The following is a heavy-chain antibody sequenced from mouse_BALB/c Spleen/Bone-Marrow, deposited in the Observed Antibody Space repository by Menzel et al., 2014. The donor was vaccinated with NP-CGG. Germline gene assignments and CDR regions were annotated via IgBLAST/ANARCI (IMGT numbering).Heavy chain of an antibody. V-gene: IGHV1S29*02. J-gene: IGHJ3*01. CDR1: GYTFTDYN. Sequence: EVQLQQSGPELVKPGVSVKISCKASGYTFTDYNMHWVKQSHGKSLEWIGYIYPYNGGTGYNQKFKSKATLTVDNSSSTAYMELRSLTSEDSAVYYCARRFITTAAWFAYWGQGTLVTVSA. CDR2: IYPYNGGT. D-gene: IGHD1-2*01. CDR3: ARRFITTAAWFAY.